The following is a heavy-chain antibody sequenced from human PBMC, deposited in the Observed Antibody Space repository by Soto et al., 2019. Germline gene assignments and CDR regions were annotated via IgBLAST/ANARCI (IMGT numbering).Heavy chain of an antibody. D-gene: IGHD2-2*01. V-gene: IGHV4-30-4*01. Sequence: QVQLQESGPGLVKPSQTLSLTCTVSGGSVSSGDHYWSWIRQPPGKGLECIGYIFYSGTTYYNPSLKSRVTIAVDTSKNQFSLKLNSVTAADTAVYYCARITSASDPWGQGTLVTVSS. CDR1: GGSVSSGDHY. J-gene: IGHJ5*02. CDR2: IFYSGTT. CDR3: ARITSASDP.